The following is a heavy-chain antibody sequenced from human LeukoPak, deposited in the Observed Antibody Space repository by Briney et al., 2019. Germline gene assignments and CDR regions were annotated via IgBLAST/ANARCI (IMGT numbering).Heavy chain of an antibody. CDR2: IYYSGST. Sequence: PSETLSLTSTVSGGSISSSNYYWGWVRQPPGKGLEWIANIYYSGSTYYSPSLRSRVTISVDTSKNQFSLKLTSVTAADTAVYYCARHASVSGNWPRPLDYWGQGSLVTVSS. CDR3: ARHASVSGNWPRPLDY. J-gene: IGHJ4*02. CDR1: GGSISSSNYY. V-gene: IGHV4-39*01. D-gene: IGHD3-3*01.